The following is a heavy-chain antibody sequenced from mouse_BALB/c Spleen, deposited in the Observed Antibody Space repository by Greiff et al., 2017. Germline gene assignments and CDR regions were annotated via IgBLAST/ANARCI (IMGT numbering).Heavy chain of an antibody. D-gene: IGHD2-4*01. J-gene: IGHJ2*01. CDR3: ARGQDYDSFDY. CDR1: GYSITSDYA. CDR2: ISYSGST. V-gene: IGHV3-2*02. Sequence: EVQLQESGPGLVKPSQSLSLTCTVTGYSITSDYAWNWIRQFPGNKLEWMGYISYSGSTSYNPSLKSRISITRDTSKNQFFLQLNSVTTEDTATYYCARGQDYDSFDYGGQGTTLTVSS.